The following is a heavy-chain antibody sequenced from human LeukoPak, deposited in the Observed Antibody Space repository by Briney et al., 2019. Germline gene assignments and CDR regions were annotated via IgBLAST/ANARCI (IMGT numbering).Heavy chain of an antibody. Sequence: GASVKVSCKASGYTFSTYGIGWVRQAPGQGLEWMGWISGNNDNTNYAQKSQGRVTLTADTSTSTAYMDLRSLTSDDTAVYYCVRNHYDSSGYPHWGQGTLVTVSS. CDR2: ISGNNDNT. CDR3: VRNHYDSSGYPH. CDR1: GYTFSTYG. D-gene: IGHD3-22*01. V-gene: IGHV1-18*01. J-gene: IGHJ4*02.